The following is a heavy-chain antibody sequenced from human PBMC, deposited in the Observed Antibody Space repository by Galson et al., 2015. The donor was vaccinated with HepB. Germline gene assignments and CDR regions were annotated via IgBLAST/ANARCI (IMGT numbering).Heavy chain of an antibody. CDR2: IRGNGDST. J-gene: IGHJ5*01. V-gene: IGHV3-23*01. Sequence: SLRLSCAASGFAFDTHAMSWVRQAPGRGLEWISGIRGNGDSTFYADSVKGRFTVSGDNSNNMLYLQINSLRAEGAGLYFCAKGYGLFDSWGQGILVTVSS. CDR1: GFAFDTHA. CDR3: AKGYGLFDS. D-gene: IGHD5-18*01.